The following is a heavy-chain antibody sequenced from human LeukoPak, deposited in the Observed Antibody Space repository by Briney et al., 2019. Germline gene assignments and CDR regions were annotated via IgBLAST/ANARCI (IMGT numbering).Heavy chain of an antibody. D-gene: IGHD1-26*01. Sequence: GGSLRLSCAASGFYFRDHWMDWVRQAPGKGLEWVGHIKTDGSETYYLDSLKGRISISRDNTNNALYLQMNSLRVEDTAIYYCAKDRTVGASYRYFDLWGRGTLVTVSS. CDR2: IKTDGSET. CDR1: GFYFRDHW. CDR3: AKDRTVGASYRYFDL. J-gene: IGHJ2*01. V-gene: IGHV3-7*03.